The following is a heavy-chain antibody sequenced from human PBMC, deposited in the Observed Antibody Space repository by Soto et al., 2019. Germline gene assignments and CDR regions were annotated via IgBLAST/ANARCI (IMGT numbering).Heavy chain of an antibody. V-gene: IGHV3-30*18. Sequence: QVQLVESGGGVVQPGRSLRLSCAASGFTFRNYGMHWVRQAPGKGLEWVAVISDDGSNKYNVASVEGRFTISRDNSKNTLYLQMNSLRAEDTAVYYCAKGGAYTYGTNDVFDIWGQGTMVTVSS. J-gene: IGHJ3*02. D-gene: IGHD5-18*01. CDR3: AKGGAYTYGTNDVFDI. CDR2: ISDDGSNK. CDR1: GFTFRNYG.